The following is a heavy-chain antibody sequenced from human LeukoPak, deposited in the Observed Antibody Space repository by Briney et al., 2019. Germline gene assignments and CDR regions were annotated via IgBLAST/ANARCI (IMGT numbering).Heavy chain of an antibody. Sequence: SETLSLTCTVSGGSISSSSYYWGWIRQPPGKGLEWIGSIYYSGSTYYNPSLKSRVTISVDTSKNQFSLKLSSVTAADTAVYYCARHPDYDFWSGYYMDVWGKGTTDTVSS. J-gene: IGHJ6*03. CDR1: GGSISSSSYY. CDR3: ARHPDYDFWSGYYMDV. CDR2: IYYSGST. V-gene: IGHV4-39*01. D-gene: IGHD3-3*01.